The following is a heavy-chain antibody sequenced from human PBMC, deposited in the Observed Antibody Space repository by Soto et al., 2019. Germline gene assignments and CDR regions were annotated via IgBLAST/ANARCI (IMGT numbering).Heavy chain of an antibody. V-gene: IGHV1-69*01. CDR3: ARDGGRHSGGIDY. Sequence: QVQLVQSGAEVKKPGSSVKVSCKASGGTFSSYSINWVXQXPGQGLEWMGEIIPIFGTANYAQKFQGRVTITADESTSTAYMELSSLRSEDTAVYYCARDGGRHSGGIDYWGQGTLVTVSS. CDR1: GGTFSSYS. J-gene: IGHJ4*02. CDR2: IIPIFGTA. D-gene: IGHD1-26*01.